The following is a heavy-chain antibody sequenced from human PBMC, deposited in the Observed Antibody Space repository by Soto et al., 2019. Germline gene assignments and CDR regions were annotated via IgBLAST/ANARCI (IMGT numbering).Heavy chain of an antibody. V-gene: IGHV3-48*02. Sequence: GGSLRLSCAASGFTFSSYSMNWVRQAPGKGLEWVSYISSSSSTIYYADSVKGRFTISRDNAKNSLYLQMNSLRDEETAGYYCARDRPNDFWSGYYVGWFDPWGQGTLVTVSS. CDR2: ISSSSSTI. D-gene: IGHD3-3*01. CDR1: GFTFSSYS. CDR3: ARDRPNDFWSGYYVGWFDP. J-gene: IGHJ5*02.